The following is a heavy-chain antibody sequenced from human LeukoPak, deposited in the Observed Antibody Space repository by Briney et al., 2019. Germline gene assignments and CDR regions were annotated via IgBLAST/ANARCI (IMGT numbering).Heavy chain of an antibody. Sequence: GGSLRLSCAASGFTFSSYAMSWVRQAPGKGLEWVSAISGSGGSTYYADSVKGRFTISRDNSKNTMYLQMNSLRAEDTAVYYCAKITFFHGCSGYFDYWGQGTLVTVSS. CDR3: AKITFFHGCSGYFDY. D-gene: IGHD3-22*01. CDR1: GFTFSSYA. J-gene: IGHJ4*02. CDR2: ISGSGGST. V-gene: IGHV3-23*01.